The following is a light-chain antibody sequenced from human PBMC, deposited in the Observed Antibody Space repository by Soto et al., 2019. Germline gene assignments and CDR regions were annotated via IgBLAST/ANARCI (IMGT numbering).Light chain of an antibody. CDR2: DAS. Sequence: DIQMTQSPSSLLASVGDRVTITCQATQDINIYLNWYPQKPGKAPNLLIYDASTLEIGVPSRFSGSGSGTHFTFTISSLQTEDIGTYYCQQYDILPITFGRGTRPEIK. CDR3: QQYDILPIT. V-gene: IGKV1-33*01. J-gene: IGKJ5*01. CDR1: QDINIY.